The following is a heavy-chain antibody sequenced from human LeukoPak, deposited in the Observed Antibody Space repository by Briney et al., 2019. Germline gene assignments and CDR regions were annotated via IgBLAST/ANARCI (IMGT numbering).Heavy chain of an antibody. CDR3: AKADGFDP. CDR2: ISSDGSNK. V-gene: IGHV3-30*07. Sequence: PGGSLRLSCAASGFTFSSFAIHWVRQAPGKGLEWVAVISSDGSNKFYADSVRGRFTISRDNSKNTLNLQMNSLRAEDTAVYYCAKADGFDPWGQGTLVTVSS. CDR1: GFTFSSFA. J-gene: IGHJ5*02.